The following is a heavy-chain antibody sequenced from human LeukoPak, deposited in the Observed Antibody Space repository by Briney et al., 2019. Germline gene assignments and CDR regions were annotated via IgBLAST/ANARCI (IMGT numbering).Heavy chain of an antibody. J-gene: IGHJ6*03. CDR3: ARPETDYYYYMDV. CDR1: AYSISSGYY. D-gene: IGHD1-14*01. Sequence: SETLSLTCTVSAYSISSGYYWGWIRQPPGKGLEWIGSIYHSGSTYYNTSLKSRVTISVDTSKNQFSLKLSSVTAADTAVYYCARPETDYYYYMDVWGKGTTVTVSS. V-gene: IGHV4-38-2*02. CDR2: IYHSGST.